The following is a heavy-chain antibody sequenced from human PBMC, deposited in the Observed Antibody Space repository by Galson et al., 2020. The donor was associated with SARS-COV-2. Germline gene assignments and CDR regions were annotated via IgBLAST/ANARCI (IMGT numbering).Heavy chain of an antibody. V-gene: IGHV4-61*01. CDR1: GCTFSSDRYY. D-gene: IGHD3-22*01. CDR3: ARETYDSSGYYYDY. CDR2: ISYGGGS. J-gene: IGHJ4*02. Sequence: SETLSLSCTASGCTFSSDRYYWSWIRPPPGQGLVWLGYISYGGGSSYNPSLKSRVTISVDTSKNQFSLKVSSVTAADTALYYCARETYDSSGYYYDYWGQGTLVTVSS.